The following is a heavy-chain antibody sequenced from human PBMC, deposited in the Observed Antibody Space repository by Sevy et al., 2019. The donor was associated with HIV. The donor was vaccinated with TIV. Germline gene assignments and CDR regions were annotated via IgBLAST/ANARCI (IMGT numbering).Heavy chain of an antibody. CDR1: GFTFSSYW. V-gene: IGHV3-7*01. CDR3: ARDELSDYVWGSCRPTHFDY. D-gene: IGHD3-16*02. J-gene: IGHJ4*02. CDR2: IKQDGSEK. Sequence: GGSLRLSCAASGFTFSSYWMSWVRQAPGKGLEWVANIKQDGSEKYYVDSVKGRFTISRDNAKNSLYLQMNSLRAEDTAVYYCARDELSDYVWGSCRPTHFDYWGQGTLVTVSS.